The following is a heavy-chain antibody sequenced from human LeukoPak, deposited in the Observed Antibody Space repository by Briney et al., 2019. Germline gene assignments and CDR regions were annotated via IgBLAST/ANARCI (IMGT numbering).Heavy chain of an antibody. CDR3: AGIMIVVATTIEY. J-gene: IGHJ4*02. CDR1: GGSISSSSYY. Sequence: SETLSPTCTVSGGSISSSSYYWGWIRQPPGKGLGWIGSIYSSGSTYYNPSLNSRVTISVGTSKNQFSLRLSSVTAPNTAVYYCAGIMIVVATTIEYSGQGTPCSASS. D-gene: IGHD3-22*01. CDR2: IYSSGST. V-gene: IGHV4-39*01.